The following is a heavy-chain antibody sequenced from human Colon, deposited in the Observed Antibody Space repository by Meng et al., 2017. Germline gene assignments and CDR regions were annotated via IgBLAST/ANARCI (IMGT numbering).Heavy chain of an antibody. V-gene: IGHV3-7*01. D-gene: IGHD6-6*01. J-gene: IGHJ4*02. Sequence: GESLKTSWAASGFTFSSYRMSWVRQAPGKGLEWVANIKPDGSEKYNVDSVKGRFTISRDNAKNSLYLQMNTLRAEDTAVYYCARYYSSSRGGRMDYWGQGTLVTVSS. CDR1: GFTFSSYR. CDR3: ARYYSSSRGGRMDY. CDR2: IKPDGSEK.